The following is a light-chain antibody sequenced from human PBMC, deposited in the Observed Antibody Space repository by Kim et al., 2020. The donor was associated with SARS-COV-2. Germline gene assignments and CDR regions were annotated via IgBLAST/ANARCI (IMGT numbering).Light chain of an antibody. CDR3: QSRDSGGNVV. CDR2: GRN. J-gene: IGLJ2*01. V-gene: IGLV3-19*01. Sequence: VALGQTVRITCQGDSLRSYYATWYQQKTRQAPVLVIYGRNNRPSGIPDRISGSTSGNTASLTISGAQAEDEADFYCQSRDSGGNVVFGGGTQLTVL. CDR1: SLRSYY.